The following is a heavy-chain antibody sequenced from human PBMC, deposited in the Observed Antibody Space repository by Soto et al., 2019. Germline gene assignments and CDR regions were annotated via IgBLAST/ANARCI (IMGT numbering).Heavy chain of an antibody. D-gene: IGHD3-22*01. CDR3: ARDRVHYYDSSGYPVGRYYYYGMDV. V-gene: IGHV1-69*13. CDR1: GYTFTSYG. J-gene: IGHJ6*02. CDR2: IIPIFGTA. Sequence: ASVKVSCKASGYTFTSYGISWVRQAPGQGLEWMGGIIPIFGTANYAQKFQGRVTITADESTSTAYMELSSLRSEDTAVYYCARDRVHYYDSSGYPVGRYYYYGMDVWGQGTTVTVSS.